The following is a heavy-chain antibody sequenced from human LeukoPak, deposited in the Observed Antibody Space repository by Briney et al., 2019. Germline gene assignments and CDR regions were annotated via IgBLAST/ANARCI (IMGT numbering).Heavy chain of an antibody. J-gene: IGHJ4*02. CDR1: GISLSNYA. D-gene: IGHD3-3*01. V-gene: IGHV3-23*01. Sequence: GGSLGLSCAASGISLSNYAMNWVRQAPGKGLEWVSTVSHIIGSTYYADSVKGRFTISRDISKNIVYLQMNSLRAEDTAIYYCAKDFYDFWSGLDYWGQGALVTVSS. CDR2: VSHIIGST. CDR3: AKDFYDFWSGLDY.